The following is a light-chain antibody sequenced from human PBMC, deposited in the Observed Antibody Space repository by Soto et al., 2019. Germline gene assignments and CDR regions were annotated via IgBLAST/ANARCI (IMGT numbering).Light chain of an antibody. Sequence: QSALTQPASVSGSPGQSITISCTGTSSDVGGYSYVSWYQQHPGKVPKLMIYDVSNRPSGVSDRFSGSKSGNTASLTISGLQAEDEADYYCSSYTTTSTYVFGTGTKLTVL. CDR1: SSDVGGYSY. V-gene: IGLV2-14*01. CDR2: DVS. CDR3: SSYTTTSTYV. J-gene: IGLJ1*01.